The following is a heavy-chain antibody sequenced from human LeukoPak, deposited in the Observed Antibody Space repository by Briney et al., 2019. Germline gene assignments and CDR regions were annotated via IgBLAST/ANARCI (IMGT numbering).Heavy chain of an antibody. Sequence: PSETLSLTCTVSDGSISSGSYYWTWIRQPAGKGLEWIGRIYTRGGTTYNPSLKSRVTISVDTSKNQFSLKLSSVTAADTAVYYCARGQLWSRGFDYWGQGTLVTVSS. CDR1: DGSISSGSYY. J-gene: IGHJ4*02. CDR2: IYTRGGT. D-gene: IGHD5-18*01. CDR3: ARGQLWSRGFDY. V-gene: IGHV4-61*02.